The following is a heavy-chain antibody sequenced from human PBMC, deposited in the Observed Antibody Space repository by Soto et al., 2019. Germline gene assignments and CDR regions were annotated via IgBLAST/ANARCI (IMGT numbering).Heavy chain of an antibody. V-gene: IGHV4-34*01. CDR1: GGSFSGYY. Sequence: SETLSLTFAVYGGSFSGYYWSWIRQPPGKGLEWIGEINHSGSTNYNPSLKSRGTISVDTSKNQFSLKLSSVTAADTAVYYCARGRLYCSGGSCQPGWFDPWGQGILVTVYS. CDR2: INHSGST. CDR3: ARGRLYCSGGSCQPGWFDP. D-gene: IGHD2-15*01. J-gene: IGHJ5*02.